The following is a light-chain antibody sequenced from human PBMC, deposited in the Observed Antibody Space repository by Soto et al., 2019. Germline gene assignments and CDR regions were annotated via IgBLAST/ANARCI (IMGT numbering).Light chain of an antibody. CDR1: QSVSTN. CDR3: QQYNNWPALT. V-gene: IGKV3-15*01. Sequence: ELVMTQSPATLSVSPGERATLSCRASQSVSTNLVWYQQKPGQAPRLLIYGASTRATGIPARFSGSGSGAEFTLTITSLQSEDFAVYYCQQYNNWPALTFGGGTKVDIK. J-gene: IGKJ4*01. CDR2: GAS.